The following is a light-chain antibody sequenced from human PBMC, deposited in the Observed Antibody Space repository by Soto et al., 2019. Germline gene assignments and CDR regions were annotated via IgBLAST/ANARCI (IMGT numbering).Light chain of an antibody. Sequence: QPVLTQSSSASASLGSSVKLTCTLSSGRSTYNIAWHQQQPGKAPRYLMKIEDSGSYNKGSGVPDRFSGSSSGADRYLTISNLHFEDEADYYCETWDSNTHVFGTGTKVTVL. CDR1: SGRSTYN. V-gene: IGLV4-60*02. CDR2: IEDSGSY. J-gene: IGLJ1*01. CDR3: ETWDSNTHV.